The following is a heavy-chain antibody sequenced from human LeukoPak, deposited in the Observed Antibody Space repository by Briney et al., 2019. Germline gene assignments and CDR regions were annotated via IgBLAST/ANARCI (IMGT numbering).Heavy chain of an antibody. CDR3: ARTSPHYFGSGKNLTPWPAGLDG. D-gene: IGHD3-10*01. Sequence: SETLSLTCTVSGGSFSDYYWTWIRQPPGKGLEWIGYSGSAKYNPSLKSRVTISTDTSKRHFSLTLSNVTAADTAVYYCARTSPHYFGSGKNLTPWPAGLDGWGPGTTVTVS. CDR2: SGSA. V-gene: IGHV4-59*01. J-gene: IGHJ6*02. CDR1: GGSFSDYY.